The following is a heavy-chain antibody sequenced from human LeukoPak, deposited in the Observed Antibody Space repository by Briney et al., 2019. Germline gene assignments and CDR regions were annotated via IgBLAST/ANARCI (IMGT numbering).Heavy chain of an antibody. Sequence: GGSLRLSCAASGFTFSSYGMSWVHQAPGKGLEWVSSISGSGGNTYYADSVKGRFTISRDNSKSTMYLQMNSLRAEDTAVYHCAKTNGYYDLWGQGTLVTVSS. CDR1: GFTFSSYG. J-gene: IGHJ4*02. D-gene: IGHD3-22*01. CDR2: ISGSGGNT. V-gene: IGHV3-23*01. CDR3: AKTNGYYDL.